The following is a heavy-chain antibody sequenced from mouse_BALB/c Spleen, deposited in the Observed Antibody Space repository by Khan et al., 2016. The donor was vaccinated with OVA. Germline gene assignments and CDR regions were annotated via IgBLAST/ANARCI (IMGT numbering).Heavy chain of an antibody. D-gene: IGHD2-2*01. CDR2: ISFSGST. V-gene: IGHV3-2*02. CDR3: IRSVYYAYAYAMDY. CDR1: GYSITSDFA. J-gene: IGHJ4*01. Sequence: EVQLQESGPGLVKPSQSLSLTCTVTGYSITSDFAWNWVRQFPGNKLEWMGYISFSGSTSYGPSLKSRLSITRDTSKNQFFLQLSSVTTEDTATYYCIRSVYYAYAYAMDYWGQGTSDTVSS.